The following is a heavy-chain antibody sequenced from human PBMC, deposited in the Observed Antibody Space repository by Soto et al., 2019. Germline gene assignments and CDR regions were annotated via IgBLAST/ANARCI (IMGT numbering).Heavy chain of an antibody. CDR1: GFTLSGHA. J-gene: IGHJ4*02. Sequence: QVQLVESGGDVVQPGTSLSLSCVASGFTLSGHAMHWVRQAPGEGLEWLAIIAADGSREYYADSVKGRFTISRDNSRKTLHLQLNSLSVEDTAIYSCARDMWSRGTLGLADYWGQGTLVTVSS. D-gene: IGHD3-3*01. CDR3: ARDMWSRGTLGLADY. CDR2: IAADGSRE. V-gene: IGHV3-30-3*01.